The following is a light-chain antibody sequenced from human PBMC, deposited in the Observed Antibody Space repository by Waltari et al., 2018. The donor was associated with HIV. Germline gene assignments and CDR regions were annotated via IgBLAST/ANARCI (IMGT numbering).Light chain of an antibody. V-gene: IGLV3-25*03. Sequence: SHGLTQPPSVSVSPGQTAEITCSGDVLSNQYAFWYQHKAGKAPVILIYRDDERPSEVPERFSGSSSGATVALTISGVQAEDEADYYCQSRDISRTHVVFGGGTKLTVL. CDR1: VLSNQY. CDR3: QSRDISRTHVV. J-gene: IGLJ2*01. CDR2: RDD.